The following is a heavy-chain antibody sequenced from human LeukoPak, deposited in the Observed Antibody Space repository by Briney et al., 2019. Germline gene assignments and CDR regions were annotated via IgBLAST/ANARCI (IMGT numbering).Heavy chain of an antibody. D-gene: IGHD3-9*01. Sequence: GGSLRLSCAASGFTFSSYGMSWVRQAPGKGLEWVSAISGSGGSTYYADSVKGRFTISRDNSKNTLYLQMNSLRAEDTAVYYCAKDGIDILTGYYTRNFDYWGQGTLVTVSS. CDR2: ISGSGGST. CDR3: AKDGIDILTGYYTRNFDY. CDR1: GFTFSSYG. J-gene: IGHJ4*02. V-gene: IGHV3-23*01.